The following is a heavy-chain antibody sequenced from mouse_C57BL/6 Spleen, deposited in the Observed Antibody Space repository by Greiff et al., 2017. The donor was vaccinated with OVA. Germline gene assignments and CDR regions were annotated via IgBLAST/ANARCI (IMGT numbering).Heavy chain of an antibody. D-gene: IGHD2-1*01. CDR3: ARRGNYAYAMDY. CDR2: IYPGSGST. J-gene: IGHJ4*01. Sequence: VQLQQSGAELVKPGASVKMSCKASGYTFTSYWITWVKQRPGQGLEWIGDIYPGSGSTNYNEKFKSKATLTVDTSSSTAYMQLSSLTSEDSAVYYCARRGNYAYAMDYWGQGTSVTVSS. V-gene: IGHV1-55*01. CDR1: GYTFTSYW.